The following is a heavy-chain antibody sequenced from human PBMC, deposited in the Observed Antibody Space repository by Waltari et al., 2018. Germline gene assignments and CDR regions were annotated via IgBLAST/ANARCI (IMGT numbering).Heavy chain of an antibody. CDR1: GYSISSGYY. V-gene: IGHV4-38-2*01. Sequence: QVQLQESGPGLVKPSETLSLTCAVSGYSISSGYYWGWIRPPPGTGLEWSGSIYHSGSTYYNPSLKSRVTISVDTSKNQFTLKLSSVTAADTAVYYCARSGSSSDTIYYYYGMDVWGQGTTVTVSS. CDR2: IYHSGST. D-gene: IGHD6-6*01. J-gene: IGHJ6*02. CDR3: ARSGSSSDTIYYYYGMDV.